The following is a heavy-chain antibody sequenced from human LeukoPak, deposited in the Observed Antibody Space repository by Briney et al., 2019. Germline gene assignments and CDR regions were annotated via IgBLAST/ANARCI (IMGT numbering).Heavy chain of an antibody. CDR1: GDSISSYY. J-gene: IGHJ4*02. D-gene: IGHD6-19*01. V-gene: IGHV4-59*01. Sequence: SETLSLTCTVSGDSISSYYWSWIRQPPGKGLEWIGYIYYSGSISYNPSLKSRVTISVDTSKNQFSLNLSSVTAADTAVYYCARILRAGNSGWSLDYWGQGTLVTVSS. CDR2: IYYSGSI. CDR3: ARILRAGNSGWSLDY.